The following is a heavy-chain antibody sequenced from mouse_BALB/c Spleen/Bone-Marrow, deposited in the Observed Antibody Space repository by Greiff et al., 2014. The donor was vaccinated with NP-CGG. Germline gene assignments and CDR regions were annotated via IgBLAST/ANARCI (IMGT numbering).Heavy chain of an antibody. CDR1: GYSFTGYY. CDR3: ARQLYGNYAY. Sequence: SGPELVKPGPSVKISCKASGYSFTGYYMHWVKQSHGKSLEWIGEINPYNGGIGYNQKFKGKATLTVDTSSSTAFMELHSLTSEDSLVYYCARQLYGNYAYWGQGTLVTVSA. D-gene: IGHD2-10*02. CDR2: INPYNGGI. J-gene: IGHJ3*01. V-gene: IGHV1S30*02.